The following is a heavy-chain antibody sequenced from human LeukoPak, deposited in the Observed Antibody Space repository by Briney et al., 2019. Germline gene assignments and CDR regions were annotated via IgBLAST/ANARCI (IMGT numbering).Heavy chain of an antibody. Sequence: GASVKVSCKASGGTFSSYAISWVRQAPGQGLEWMGGIIPIFGTANYAQKFQGRVTITADESTSTAYMELSSLRSEDTAAYYCARGVSDFWSGYYTDTEFFDYWGQGTLVTVSS. CDR1: GGTFSSYA. CDR2: IIPIFGTA. CDR3: ARGVSDFWSGYYTDTEFFDY. J-gene: IGHJ4*02. D-gene: IGHD3-3*01. V-gene: IGHV1-69*13.